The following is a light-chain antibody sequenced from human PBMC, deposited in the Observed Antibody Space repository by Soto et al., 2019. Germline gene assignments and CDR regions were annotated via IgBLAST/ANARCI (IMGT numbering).Light chain of an antibody. J-gene: IGLJ1*01. CDR1: SSDVGAYNF. CDR3: SSYTSTNTPYG. Sequence: QSVLTQPASVSGSPGQSITISCTGSSSDVGAYNFVSWYQHHPGRAPKLILYEVTTRPSGVSSRFSGSKSGNTASLTISGLQADDEATYYCSSYTSTNTPYGFGTGTKVTAL. CDR2: EVT. V-gene: IGLV2-14*01.